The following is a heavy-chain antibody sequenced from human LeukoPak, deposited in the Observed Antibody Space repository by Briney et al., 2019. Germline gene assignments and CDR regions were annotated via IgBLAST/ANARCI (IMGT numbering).Heavy chain of an antibody. CDR3: ASGQLRYFDWLLRFDY. V-gene: IGHV3-30*04. CDR2: ISYDGSNK. Sequence: GRSLRLFCAASGFTFSSYAMHWVRQAPGKGLEWVAVISYDGSNKYYADSVKGRFTISRDNSKNTLYLQMNSLRAEDTAVYYCASGQLRYFDWLLRFDYWGQGTLVTVSS. CDR1: GFTFSSYA. D-gene: IGHD3-9*01. J-gene: IGHJ4*02.